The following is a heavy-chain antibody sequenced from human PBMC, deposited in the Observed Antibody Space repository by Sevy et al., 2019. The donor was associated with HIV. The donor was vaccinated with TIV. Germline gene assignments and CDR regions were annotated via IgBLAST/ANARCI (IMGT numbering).Heavy chain of an antibody. D-gene: IGHD3-3*01. Sequence: SETLSLTCTVYSGSFSDFYWNWIRQSPGKGLEWIGEINHREVTNYNPSLKSRVTISADASNRQFSLKLTSVTAADTAVYYCVRFDTKIKIFGVPRGPYWGPGTLVTVSS. J-gene: IGHJ4*02. CDR2: INHREVT. V-gene: IGHV4-34*01. CDR1: SGSFSDFY. CDR3: VRFDTKIKIFGVPRGPY.